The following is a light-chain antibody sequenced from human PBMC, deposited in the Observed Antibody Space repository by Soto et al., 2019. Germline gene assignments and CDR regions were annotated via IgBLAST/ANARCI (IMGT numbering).Light chain of an antibody. Sequence: DTEMPQAPSTLSASVGDRVTITCRPSQGISTYLNWSLQKPGKAPKLLIYAASSLQSGVPSRFSGSGSETDFTLTISSLQPEDFATYSCQQSYSTTWTVGQGTKVDIK. CDR2: AAS. CDR1: QGISTY. V-gene: IGKV1-39*01. J-gene: IGKJ1*01. CDR3: QQSYSTTWT.